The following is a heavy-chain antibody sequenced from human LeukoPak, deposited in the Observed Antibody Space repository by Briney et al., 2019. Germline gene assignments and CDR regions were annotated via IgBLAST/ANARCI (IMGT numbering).Heavy chain of an antibody. CDR3: ARVVGALDY. CDR2: ISSSGSTV. J-gene: IGHJ4*02. V-gene: IGHV3-48*03. Sequence: GGSLRLSCAASGFTFSSYEMNWVRQAPGKGLEWVSYISSSGSTVYYADSVKGRFTISRDNAKNSLYLQMNSLRAEDTAVYYCARVVGALDYWGQGTLVTVSS. D-gene: IGHD2-15*01. CDR1: GFTFSSYE.